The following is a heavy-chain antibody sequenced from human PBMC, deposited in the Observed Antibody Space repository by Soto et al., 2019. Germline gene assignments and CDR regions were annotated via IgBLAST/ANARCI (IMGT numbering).Heavy chain of an antibody. D-gene: IGHD4-4*01. J-gene: IGHJ4*02. CDR3: AKDLSPVTTYYFDY. Sequence: QVQPVESGGGVVQPGRSLRLSCAASGFAFKTYGMHWVRQAPGKGLEWVAVISFDGNNQYYPDSVKGRFTVSRDNSKNTLSLQMNSLRAEDTAVYYCAKDLSPVTTYYFDYWGQGTLVTVSS. CDR1: GFAFKTYG. V-gene: IGHV3-30*18. CDR2: ISFDGNNQ.